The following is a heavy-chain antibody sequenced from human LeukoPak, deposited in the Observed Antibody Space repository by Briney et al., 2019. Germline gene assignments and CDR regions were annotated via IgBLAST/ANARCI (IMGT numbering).Heavy chain of an antibody. Sequence: ASVKVSCKASGYTFTSYGISWVRQAPGQRLEWMGWISAYNGNTNYAQKLQGRVTMTTDTSTSTAYMELSSLRSEDTAVYYCARHSLIGTTPFDYWGQGTLVTVSS. CDR2: ISAYNGNT. V-gene: IGHV1-18*01. CDR3: ARHSLIGTTPFDY. CDR1: GYTFTSYG. D-gene: IGHD1-20*01. J-gene: IGHJ4*02.